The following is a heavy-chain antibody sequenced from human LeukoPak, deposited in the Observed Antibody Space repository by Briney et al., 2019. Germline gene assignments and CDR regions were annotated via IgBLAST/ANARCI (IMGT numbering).Heavy chain of an antibody. CDR2: ISSSGGTT. Sequence: GGSLRLSCAASGFTFSSYGMSWVRQAPGRGLEWVAAISSSGGTTYYADSVKGRFTISRDNSKNTLYLQMNSLRADDTAVYYCALNRGSGWYFHYWGQGTLVTVSS. V-gene: IGHV3-23*01. D-gene: IGHD6-19*01. J-gene: IGHJ4*02. CDR1: GFTFSSYG. CDR3: ALNRGSGWYFHY.